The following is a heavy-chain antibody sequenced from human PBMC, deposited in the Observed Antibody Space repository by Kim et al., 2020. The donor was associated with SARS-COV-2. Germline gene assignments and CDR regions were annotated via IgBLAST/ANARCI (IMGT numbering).Heavy chain of an antibody. D-gene: IGHD2-15*01. V-gene: IGHV3-64*01. Sequence: GGSLRLSCAASGFTFSNYTMHWVRQAPGKGLEYVSAISSNGGSTYYANSVKGRFTISRDNSKNTLYLQMGSLRAEDMAVYYCARDSLGSRGNGDYWGQGTRVTVSS. CDR2: ISSNGGST. CDR1: GFTFSNYT. CDR3: ARDSLGSRGNGDY. J-gene: IGHJ4*02.